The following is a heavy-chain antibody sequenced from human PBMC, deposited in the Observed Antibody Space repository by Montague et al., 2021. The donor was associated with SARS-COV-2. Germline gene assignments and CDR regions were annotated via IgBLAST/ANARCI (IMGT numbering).Heavy chain of an antibody. D-gene: IGHD1-26*01. Sequence: SLRLSCAASGFPLNTRAMHWVRQAPGKGLEWVAVTSFDEKKKYYAASVKGPFTISRDNSKNTLYLQMNTLPVDDTAMYYCARGSRVGATYFYYGMDVWGRGTTVTVSS. J-gene: IGHJ6*02. CDR1: GFPLNTRA. V-gene: IGHV3-30*03. CDR3: ARGSRVGATYFYYGMDV. CDR2: TSFDEKKK.